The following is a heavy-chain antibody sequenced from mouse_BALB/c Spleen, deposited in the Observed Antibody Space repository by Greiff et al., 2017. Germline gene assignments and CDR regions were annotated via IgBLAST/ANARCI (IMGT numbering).Heavy chain of an antibody. Sequence: QVQLKQSGAELVRPGASVTLSCKASGYTFTDYEMHWVKQTPVHGLEWIGAIDPETGGTAYNQKFKGKATLTADKSSSTAYMELRSLTSEDSAVYYCTRRYYYGSSPYAMDYWGQGTSVTVSS. D-gene: IGHD1-1*01. CDR2: IDPETGGT. CDR3: TRRYYYGSSPYAMDY. V-gene: IGHV1-15*01. CDR1: GYTFTDYE. J-gene: IGHJ4*01.